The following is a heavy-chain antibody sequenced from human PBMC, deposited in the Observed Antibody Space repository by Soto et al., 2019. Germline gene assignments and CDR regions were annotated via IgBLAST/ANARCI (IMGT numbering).Heavy chain of an antibody. V-gene: IGHV3-33*01. CDR2: TWYDGSNE. Sequence: GGSLRLSCASSGFTFSGYGMHWVRQAPGKGLEWVAFTWYDGSNEYYADSVKGRFTISRDNSKNTLYLQMNSLIAEDTAVYYCARSVVGPAALDYWGQGTLVTVSS. D-gene: IGHD2-2*01. CDR3: ARSVVGPAALDY. CDR1: GFTFSGYG. J-gene: IGHJ4*02.